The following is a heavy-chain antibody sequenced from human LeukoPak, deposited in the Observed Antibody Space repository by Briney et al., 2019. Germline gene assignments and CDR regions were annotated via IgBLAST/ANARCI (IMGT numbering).Heavy chain of an antibody. Sequence: SETLSLTCTVSGDSISSGDYCWSWVRQPAGKGLEWIGRIASSGRSNYNTSLKSRATTSVATPKNQFSLKLSSVTAGDRAVYYCARESRLVLSKHYYFDSWGQGTVVTVSS. CDR1: GDSISSGDYC. D-gene: IGHD3-16*01. CDR2: IASSGRS. J-gene: IGHJ4*02. CDR3: ARESRLVLSKHYYFDS. V-gene: IGHV4-61*02.